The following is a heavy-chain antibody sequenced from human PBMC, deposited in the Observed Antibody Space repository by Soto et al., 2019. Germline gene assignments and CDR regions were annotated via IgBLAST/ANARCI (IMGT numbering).Heavy chain of an antibody. V-gene: IGHV3-30*18. CDR3: AKDFCSSSSCYGFCYYFYGMDV. D-gene: IGHD2-2*01. Sequence: SLILSSGASWVSFTSYGMHWVRQTPGKGLECVAFISYDGNNKFYADSVKGRFTISRDNSKSTLYLQMNSLRTEDSTVYYCAKDFCSSSSCYGFCYYFYGMDVWGQGTTVTVSS. CDR2: ISYDGNNK. CDR1: WVSFTSYG. J-gene: IGHJ6*02.